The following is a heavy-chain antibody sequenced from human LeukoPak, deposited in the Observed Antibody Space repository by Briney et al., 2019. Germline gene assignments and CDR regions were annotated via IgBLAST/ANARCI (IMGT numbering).Heavy chain of an antibody. D-gene: IGHD6-6*01. CDR1: GYTFTSYA. V-gene: IGHV1-3*03. CDR2: INAGNGNT. Sequence: ASVKVSCKASGYTFTSYAMHWVRQAPGQRLEWMGWINAGNGNTKYSQEFQGRVTITRDTSASTAYMELSSLRSEDMAVYYCARENSSRARIDYMDVWGKGTTVTVSS. J-gene: IGHJ6*03. CDR3: ARENSSRARIDYMDV.